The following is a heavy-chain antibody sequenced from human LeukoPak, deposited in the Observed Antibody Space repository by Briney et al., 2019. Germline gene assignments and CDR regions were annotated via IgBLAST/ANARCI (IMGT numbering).Heavy chain of an antibody. CDR3: AKDASLYDSSGCDY. Sequence: GGSLRLSCAASGFTFSSYSMNWVRQAPGKGLEWVAFIRYDGSNKYYADSVKGRFTISRDNSKNTLYLQMNSLRAEDTAVYYCAKDASLYDSSGCDYWGQGTLVTVSS. J-gene: IGHJ4*02. V-gene: IGHV3-30*02. D-gene: IGHD3-22*01. CDR2: IRYDGSNK. CDR1: GFTFSSYS.